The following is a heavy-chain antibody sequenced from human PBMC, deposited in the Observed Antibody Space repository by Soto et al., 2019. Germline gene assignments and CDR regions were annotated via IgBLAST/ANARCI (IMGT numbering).Heavy chain of an antibody. CDR2: ISGSGDDT. Sequence: EVQLLESGGGLVQPGGSLRLSCAASGFTFSSYAMSWVRQAPGKGLEWVSSISGSGDDTHDADSVKGRFTISRVNSKNTLFLQMSRLRVEDTAVYYCAKRPTVTTSGCFDFWGQGNLVTVSS. CDR3: AKRPTVTTSGCFDF. V-gene: IGHV3-23*01. D-gene: IGHD4-17*01. J-gene: IGHJ4*02. CDR1: GFTFSSYA.